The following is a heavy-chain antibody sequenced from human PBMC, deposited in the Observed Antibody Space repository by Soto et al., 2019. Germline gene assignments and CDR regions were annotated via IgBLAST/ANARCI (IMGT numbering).Heavy chain of an antibody. J-gene: IGHJ4*02. CDR3: ARGTYFDY. CDR2: ISAYNDHT. Sequence: QVQLVQSGAEVKKPGASVKVSCKAAGYTLTTYGVSWVRQAPGQGLEWVGWISAYNDHTNYAQKFQGRVTMTTDTSTSTAYIELRSLRSADTAVYYCARGTYFDYWGQGTLVTVSS. V-gene: IGHV1-18*01. CDR1: GYTLTTYG. D-gene: IGHD1-1*01.